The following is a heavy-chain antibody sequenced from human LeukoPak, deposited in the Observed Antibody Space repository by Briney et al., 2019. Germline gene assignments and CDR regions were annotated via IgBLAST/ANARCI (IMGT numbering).Heavy chain of an antibody. D-gene: IGHD3-10*01. J-gene: IGHJ3*02. Sequence: GGSLRLSCAASGFTFSSYAMSWVRQAPGKGLEWVSAISGSGGSTYYADSVKGRFTISRDNSKNTLYLQMNSLRAEDTAVYYCAKVTLDYYGSGSYYNAPHISAFDIWGQGTMVTVSS. CDR1: GFTFSSYA. CDR2: ISGSGGST. V-gene: IGHV3-23*01. CDR3: AKVTLDYYGSGSYYNAPHISAFDI.